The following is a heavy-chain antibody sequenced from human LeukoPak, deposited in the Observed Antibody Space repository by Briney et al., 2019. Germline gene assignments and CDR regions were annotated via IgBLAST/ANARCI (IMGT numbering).Heavy chain of an antibody. CDR1: GFTFSSYA. CDR2: ISSNGGST. V-gene: IGHV3-64D*09. Sequence: GGSLRLSCSASGFTFSSYAMHWVRQAPGKGLEYVSAISSNGGSTYYADSVKSRFTISRDNSKNTLYLQMSSLRVDDTAVYYCVKTHFDHYYGLDVWGQGTTVIVSS. J-gene: IGHJ6*02. CDR3: VKTHFDHYYGLDV.